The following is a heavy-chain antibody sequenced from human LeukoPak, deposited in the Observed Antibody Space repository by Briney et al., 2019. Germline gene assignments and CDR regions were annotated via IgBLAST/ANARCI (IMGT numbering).Heavy chain of an antibody. CDR2: INPSGGST. J-gene: IGHJ4*02. D-gene: IGHD4-17*01. Sequence: ASAKVSCKASGYTFTSYYMHWVRQAPGQGLEWMGIINPSGGSTSYAQKFQGRVTMTRDTSTSTVYMELSSLRSEDTAVYYCATLSTTVVPFDYWGQGTLVTVSS. V-gene: IGHV1-46*01. CDR1: GYTFTSYY. CDR3: ATLSTTVVPFDY.